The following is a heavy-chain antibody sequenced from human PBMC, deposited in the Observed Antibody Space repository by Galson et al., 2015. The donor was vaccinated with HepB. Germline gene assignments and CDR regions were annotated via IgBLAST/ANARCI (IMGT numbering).Heavy chain of an antibody. CDR2: INPSGGST. D-gene: IGHD3-22*01. CDR1: GYTFTSYY. V-gene: IGHV1-46*03. CDR3: AREDRQTYYYDSSGFDRLPFDY. J-gene: IGHJ4*02. Sequence: SVKVSCKASGYTFTSYYMHWVRQAPGQGLEWMGIINPSGGSTSYAQKFQGRVTMTRDTSTSTVYMELSSLRSEDTAVYYCAREDRQTYYYDSSGFDRLPFDYWGQGTLVTVSS.